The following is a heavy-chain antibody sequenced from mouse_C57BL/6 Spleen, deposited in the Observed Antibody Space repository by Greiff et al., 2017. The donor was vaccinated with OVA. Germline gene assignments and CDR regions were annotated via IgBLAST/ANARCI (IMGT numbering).Heavy chain of an antibody. V-gene: IGHV3-6*01. CDR2: ISYDGSN. CDR3: ARRGNYDYSYWYFDV. J-gene: IGHJ1*03. CDR1: GYSITSGYY. Sequence: EVQLQESGPGLVKPSQSLSLTCSVTGYSITSGYYWNWIRQFPGNKLEWMGYISYDGSNNYNPSLKNRISITRDTSKNQFFLKLNSVTTEDTATYYCARRGNYDYSYWYFDVWGTGTTVTVSS. D-gene: IGHD2-4*01.